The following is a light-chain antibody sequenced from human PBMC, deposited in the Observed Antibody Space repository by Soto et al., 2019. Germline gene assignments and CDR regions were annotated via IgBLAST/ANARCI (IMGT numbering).Light chain of an antibody. CDR3: QQYSSSRT. CDR2: GAS. Sequence: EVVLTQSPGPLSFYTGERTTLSCRASHSVSSNLVLYHQEPGQAPRLLLYGASTRATGIPVRFSGSGSETDFTLTITSLEPEDFAVYYCQQYSSSRTFGQGTKVDIK. J-gene: IGKJ1*01. V-gene: IGKV3-20*01. CDR1: HSVSSN.